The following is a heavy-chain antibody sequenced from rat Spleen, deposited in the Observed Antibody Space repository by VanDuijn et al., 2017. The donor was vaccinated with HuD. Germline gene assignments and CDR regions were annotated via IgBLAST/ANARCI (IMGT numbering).Heavy chain of an antibody. J-gene: IGHJ2*01. Sequence: EVQLVESGGGLVKPGGSLNLSCAASGLTFSNYDMAWVRQAPTKGLEWAASITTGGGNTYYRDSVKGRFTISRDNAKSTLYLQMDSLRSEDTATYFGARHGNSGDFFDYWGQGVMVTVSS. CDR1: GLTFSNYD. V-gene: IGHV5S23*01. CDR2: ITTGGGNT. D-gene: IGHD1-1*01. CDR3: ARHGNSGDFFDY.